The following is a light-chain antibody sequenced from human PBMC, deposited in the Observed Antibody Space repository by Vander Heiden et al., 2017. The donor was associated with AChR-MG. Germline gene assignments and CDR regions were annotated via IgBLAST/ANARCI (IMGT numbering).Light chain of an antibody. Sequence: QPVLTQSSSASASLGSSVKLTCTLSSGHSSYKSAWHQQQPGKAPRYWMKLEGSGIYNKGSGVPDRFSGSSSGADRYLTISNLQSEDEADYYCETWDTNTRVFGGGTKLTVL. J-gene: IGLJ3*02. CDR2: LEGSGIY. V-gene: IGLV4-60*03. CDR1: SGHSSYK. CDR3: ETWDTNTRV.